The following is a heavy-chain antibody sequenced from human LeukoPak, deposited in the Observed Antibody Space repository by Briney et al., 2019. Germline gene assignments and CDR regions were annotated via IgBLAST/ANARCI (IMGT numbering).Heavy chain of an antibody. Sequence: PSETLSLTCTVSGGSITTYYWSWVRQPPGKGLEWVGYSSNNGSTKYNPSLKSRVTISVDTSMNQFSLRLKSRTAADPAVYYCARRGPGGRAFDIWGQGTMVPVSS. V-gene: IGHV4-59*08. CDR2: SSNNGST. D-gene: IGHD3-10*01. J-gene: IGHJ3*02. CDR1: GGSITTYY. CDR3: ARRGPGGRAFDI.